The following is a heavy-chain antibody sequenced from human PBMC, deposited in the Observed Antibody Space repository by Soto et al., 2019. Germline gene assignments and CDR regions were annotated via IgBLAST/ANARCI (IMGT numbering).Heavy chain of an antibody. V-gene: IGHV3-64*01. Sequence: EVQLVESGGGLVQPGGSLRLSCAASGFTFSSYAMHWVRQAPGKGLEYVSAISSNGGSTYYSNSVKGRFTISRDNSKNWLYLQMGSLGAEDMGVYYCARDRGRGWYVYWGQGTLVTVSS. CDR1: GFTFSSYA. CDR2: ISSNGGST. CDR3: ARDRGRGWYVY. D-gene: IGHD6-19*01. J-gene: IGHJ4*02.